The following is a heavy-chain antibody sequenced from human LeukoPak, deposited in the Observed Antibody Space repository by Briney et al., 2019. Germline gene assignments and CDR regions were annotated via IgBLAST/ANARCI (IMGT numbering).Heavy chain of an antibody. CDR3: ASTARWSQVDY. Sequence: SVKVSCKASGGTFSSYAISWVRQAPGQGLEWMGGIIPIFGTANYAQKFQGRVTITADESASTAYMELSSLRSEDTAVYYCASTARWSQVDYWGQGTLDTVSS. J-gene: IGHJ4*02. V-gene: IGHV1-69*13. D-gene: IGHD2-15*01. CDR2: IIPIFGTA. CDR1: GGTFSSYA.